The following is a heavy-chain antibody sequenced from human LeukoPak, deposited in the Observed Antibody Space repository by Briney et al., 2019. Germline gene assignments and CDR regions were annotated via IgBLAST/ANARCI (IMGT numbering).Heavy chain of an antibody. J-gene: IGHJ3*02. CDR3: ARSYYYDSSGTLAAFDI. V-gene: IGHV1-46*01. CDR2: INPSGGST. D-gene: IGHD3-22*01. Sequence: GASVKVSCKASGYTFTSYYMHWVRQAPGQGLEWMGIINPSGGSTSYAQKFQGRVTMTRDMSTSTVYMELSSLRSEDTAVYYCARSYYYDSSGTLAAFDIRGQGTMVTVSS. CDR1: GYTFTSYY.